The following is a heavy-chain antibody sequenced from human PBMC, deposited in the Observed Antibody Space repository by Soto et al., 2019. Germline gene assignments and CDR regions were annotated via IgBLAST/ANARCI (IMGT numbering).Heavy chain of an antibody. Sequence: QVQLVQSGAEVKKPGASVKVSCKVSGYTLTELSMPWVRQAPGKGLEWMGGFDPEDGETIYAQKFQGRVTMTEATSTDTAYMELSSLRSEDTAVYYCATAVPAARPNYYYGMDVWGQGTTVTVSS. CDR3: ATAVPAARPNYYYGMDV. D-gene: IGHD2-2*02. V-gene: IGHV1-24*01. J-gene: IGHJ6*02. CDR2: FDPEDGET. CDR1: GYTLTELS.